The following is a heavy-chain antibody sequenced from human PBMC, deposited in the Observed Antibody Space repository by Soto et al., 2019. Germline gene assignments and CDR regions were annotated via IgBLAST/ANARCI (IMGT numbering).Heavy chain of an antibody. D-gene: IGHD3-10*01. V-gene: IGHV1-18*01. CDR2: ISAYNGNT. J-gene: IGHJ4*02. CDR1: GYTFTSYG. Sequence: ASVKVSCKASGYTFTSYGISWVRRAPGQGLEWMGWISAYNGNTNYAQKLQGRVTMTTDTSTSTAYMELRSLRSDGTAVYYCARQVPYYYGSGSYRDDFDYWGQGTLVTISS. CDR3: ARQVPYYYGSGSYRDDFDY.